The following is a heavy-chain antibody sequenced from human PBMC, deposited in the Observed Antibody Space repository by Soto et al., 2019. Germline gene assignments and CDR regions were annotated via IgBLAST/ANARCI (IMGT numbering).Heavy chain of an antibody. D-gene: IGHD4-17*01. CDR1: GDSISDTRYY. CDR3: ARQVYGDYLGGNWFDP. V-gene: IGHV4-39*01. J-gene: IGHJ5*02. CDR2: ISHDGHA. Sequence: SETLSLTCSVLGDSISDTRYYWGWIRQSPEKGLEWIGSISHDGHAYYNPSLQSRVTLFADTSRNQFSLKMKSVTVADTALYFCARQVYGDYLGGNWFDPWGQGARVTVSS.